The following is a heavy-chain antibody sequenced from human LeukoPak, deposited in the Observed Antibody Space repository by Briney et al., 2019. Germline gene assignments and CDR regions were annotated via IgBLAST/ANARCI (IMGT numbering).Heavy chain of an antibody. CDR2: IHHTGSA. Sequence: SETLSLTCTVSDGPMNNYYWSWIRQSPGKGLEWVGYIHHTGSATYKPSLKSRVTLSLDTSKNQFSLRLNSVTAADTAVYYCARGRGDSKGTSFDFWGQGTLVTVSS. D-gene: IGHD3-22*01. J-gene: IGHJ4*02. CDR1: DGPMNNYY. CDR3: ARGRGDSKGTSFDF. V-gene: IGHV4-59*01.